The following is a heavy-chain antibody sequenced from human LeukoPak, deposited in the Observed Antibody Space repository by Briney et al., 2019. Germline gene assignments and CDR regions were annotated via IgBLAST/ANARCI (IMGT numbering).Heavy chain of an antibody. CDR1: GCTLTELS. CDR3: ARDFKTLTTYYDNVFDY. Sequence: GASVKVSCKVSGCTLTELSMHWVRQAPGKGLEWMGGFDPEDGETIYAQKFQGRVTMTEDTSTDTAYMELSSLRSEDTAVYYCARDFKTLTTYYDNVFDYWGQGTLVTVSS. J-gene: IGHJ4*02. CDR2: FDPEDGET. V-gene: IGHV1-24*01. D-gene: IGHD3-9*01.